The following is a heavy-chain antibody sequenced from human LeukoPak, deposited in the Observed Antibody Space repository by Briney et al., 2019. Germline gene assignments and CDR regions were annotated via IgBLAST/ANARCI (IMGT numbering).Heavy chain of an antibody. CDR3: AKSPSSGWSKKAFDI. D-gene: IGHD6-19*01. CDR1: GYTFTSYG. V-gene: IGHV7-4-1*02. CDR2: INTNTGNP. Sequence: ASVKVSCKASGYTFTSYGISWVRQAPGQGLEWMGWINTNTGNPTYAQGFTGRFVFSLDTSVSTAYLQISSLKAEDTAVYYCAKSPSSGWSKKAFDIWGQGTMVTVSS. J-gene: IGHJ3*02.